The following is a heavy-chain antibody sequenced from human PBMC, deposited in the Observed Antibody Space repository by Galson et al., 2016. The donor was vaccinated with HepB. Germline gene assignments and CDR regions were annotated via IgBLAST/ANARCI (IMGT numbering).Heavy chain of an antibody. CDR1: GGSITSNER. Sequence: SETLSLTCAVSGGSITSNERWTWVRQSAGKGLEWIGEIFHSGSTNYNPSLKSRVTMSVDKSKNHVSLKLISVTAADTAMYYWASYLVQSWAGSDAFDTWGLGTMVTVSS. D-gene: IGHD6-13*01. CDR3: ASYLVQSWAGSDAFDT. J-gene: IGHJ3*02. CDR2: IFHSGST. V-gene: IGHV4-4*02.